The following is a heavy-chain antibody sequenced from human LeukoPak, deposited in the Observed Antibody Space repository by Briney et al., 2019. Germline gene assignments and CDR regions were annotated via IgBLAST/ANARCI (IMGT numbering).Heavy chain of an antibody. J-gene: IGHJ4*02. D-gene: IGHD3-10*01. CDR1: GFTFSNYA. CDR3: AKTAEYYGSGNIDY. CDR2: INFSGGDST. V-gene: IGHV3-23*01. Sequence: GGSLRLSCAASGFTFSNYAMSWVRQAPGKGLERVSSINFSGGDSTYYADSVKGRFTISRDNSKNTLYLQMNSLRAEDTAIYYCAKTAEYYGSGNIDYWGQGTLVTVSS.